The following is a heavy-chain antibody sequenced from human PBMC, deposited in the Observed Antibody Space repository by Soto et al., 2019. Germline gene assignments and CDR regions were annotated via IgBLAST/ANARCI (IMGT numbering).Heavy chain of an antibody. D-gene: IGHD3-22*01. Sequence: PSETLSLTCTVSGGSISSYYWSWIRQPPGKGLEWIGYIYYSGSTNYNPSLKSRVTISVDTSKNQFSLKLSSVTAADTAVYYCAREGQWLFAFDYWGQGTLVTVSA. CDR2: IYYSGST. CDR1: GGSISSYY. J-gene: IGHJ4*02. CDR3: AREGQWLFAFDY. V-gene: IGHV4-59*01.